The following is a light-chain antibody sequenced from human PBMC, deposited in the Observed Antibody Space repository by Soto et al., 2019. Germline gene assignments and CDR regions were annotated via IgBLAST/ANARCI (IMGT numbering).Light chain of an antibody. J-gene: IGKJ5*01. CDR2: LGS. V-gene: IGKV2-28*01. CDR3: IQALQTHIT. Sequence: DIVMTQSPLSLPVTPGEPASISCRSNQSLLHSNGFNFLDWYLQKPGQSPQLLIYLGSDRASGVPDRFSGSGSGTDFTLTISRVEADDVGLYYCIQALQTHITFGQGTRLEIK. CDR1: QSLLHSNGFNF.